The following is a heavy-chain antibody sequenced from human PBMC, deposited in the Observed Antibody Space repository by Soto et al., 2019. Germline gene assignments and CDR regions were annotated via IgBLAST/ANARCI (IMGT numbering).Heavy chain of an antibody. Sequence: ASVKVSCKASGYTFTGYYMHWVRQAPGQGLEWMGWINPNSGGTNYAQKFQGRVTMTRDTSISTAYMELSRLRSDDTAVYYCARPYSSGGSNWFDPWGQGTLVTVSS. CDR2: INPNSGGT. J-gene: IGHJ5*02. CDR1: GYTFTGYY. D-gene: IGHD6-19*01. V-gene: IGHV1-2*02. CDR3: ARPYSSGGSNWFDP.